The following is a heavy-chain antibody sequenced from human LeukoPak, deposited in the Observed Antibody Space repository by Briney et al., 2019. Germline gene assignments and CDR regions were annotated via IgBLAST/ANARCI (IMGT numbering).Heavy chain of an antibody. V-gene: IGHV3-23*01. D-gene: IGHD3-22*01. J-gene: IGHJ4*02. Sequence: GGSLRLSCAASGFTFSSYAMSWVRQAPGKGLEWVSAISGSGGSTYYADSVKGRFTISRDNSKNTLYLQMNSLRAEDTAVYYCANREAYYYDSSGYPHWGQGTLVTVSS. CDR1: GFTFSSYA. CDR2: ISGSGGST. CDR3: ANREAYYYDSSGYPH.